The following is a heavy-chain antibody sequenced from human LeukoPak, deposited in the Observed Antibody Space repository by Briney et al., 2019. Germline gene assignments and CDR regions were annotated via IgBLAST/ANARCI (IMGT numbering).Heavy chain of an antibody. Sequence: PGGSLRLSCAASGFSFSSYEMNWVRQAPGKGLEWVSYISRGGSTIYYADSVKGRFTFSRDNAKNSLYLQMNSLRAEDTAVYYCASNTGYSHGYFDYWGQGTLVTVSS. CDR3: ASNTGYSHGYFDY. V-gene: IGHV3-48*03. D-gene: IGHD5-18*01. CDR2: ISRGGSTI. CDR1: GFSFSSYE. J-gene: IGHJ4*02.